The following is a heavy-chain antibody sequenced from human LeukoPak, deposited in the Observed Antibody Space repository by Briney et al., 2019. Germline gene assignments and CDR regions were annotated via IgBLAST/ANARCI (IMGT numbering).Heavy chain of an antibody. Sequence: SVKVSCKASGGTFSSYAISWVRQAPGQGLEWMGRIIPILGIANYAQKFQGRVTITADKSTSTAYMELSSLRSEDTAVYYCANIPYGSGSYPNWGQGTLVTVSS. J-gene: IGHJ4*02. D-gene: IGHD3-10*01. CDR3: ANIPYGSGSYPN. V-gene: IGHV1-69*04. CDR1: GGTFSSYA. CDR2: IIPILGIA.